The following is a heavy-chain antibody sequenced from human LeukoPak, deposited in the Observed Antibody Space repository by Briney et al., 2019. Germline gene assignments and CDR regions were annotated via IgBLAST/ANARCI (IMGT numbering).Heavy chain of an antibody. CDR3: AKGASGSYYSHFQH. J-gene: IGHJ1*01. CDR2: ISWNSGSI. V-gene: IGHV3-9*03. D-gene: IGHD1-26*01. CDR1: GFTFSSYC. Sequence: QTGGSLRLSRAASGFTFSSYCMHWVRQAPGKGLEWVSGISWNSGSIGYADSVKGRFTISRDNAKNSLYLQMNSLRAEDMALYYCAKGASGSYYSHFQHWGQGTLVTVSS.